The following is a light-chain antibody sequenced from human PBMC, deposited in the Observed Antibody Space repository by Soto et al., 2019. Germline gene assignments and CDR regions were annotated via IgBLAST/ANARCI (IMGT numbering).Light chain of an antibody. Sequence: QSARTQPRSVSGAPGQSVTISCTGTSSDIGGYYYVSWYQQHPGKAPKLMVYDVTKRPSGVPDRFSGSKSGNTASLTITGLQAEDEADYSCCSYTCSYTFVFGGGTKLT. V-gene: IGLV2-11*01. CDR1: SSDIGGYYY. CDR2: DVT. J-gene: IGLJ2*01. CDR3: CSYTCSYTFV.